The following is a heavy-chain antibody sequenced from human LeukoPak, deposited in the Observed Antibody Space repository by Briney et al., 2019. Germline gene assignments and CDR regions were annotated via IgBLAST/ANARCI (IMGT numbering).Heavy chain of an antibody. CDR1: GFTVSSNY. CDR3: ARERSRAFDI. J-gene: IGHJ3*02. D-gene: IGHD4-17*01. V-gene: IGHV3-53*01. CDR2: IYSGGST. Sequence: GGSLRLSCAVSGFTVSSNYMSWVRQAPGKGLEWVSVIYSGGSTYYADSVKGRFTISRDNSKNTLYLQMNSLRAEDTAVYYCARERSRAFDIWGQGTMVTVSS.